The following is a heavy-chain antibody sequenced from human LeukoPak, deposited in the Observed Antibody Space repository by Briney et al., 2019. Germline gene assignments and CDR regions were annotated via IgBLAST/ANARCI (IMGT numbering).Heavy chain of an antibody. J-gene: IGHJ6*02. Sequence: GRSLRLSCAASGFTFSSYGMHWVRQAPGKGLEWVAVIWYDGSNKYYADSVKGRFTISRDNSKNTLYLQMNSLRAEDTAVYYCATIQLRPKIRGYGMDVWGQGTTVTVSS. V-gene: IGHV3-33*01. CDR1: GFTFSSYG. D-gene: IGHD5-18*01. CDR2: IWYDGSNK. CDR3: ATIQLRPKIRGYGMDV.